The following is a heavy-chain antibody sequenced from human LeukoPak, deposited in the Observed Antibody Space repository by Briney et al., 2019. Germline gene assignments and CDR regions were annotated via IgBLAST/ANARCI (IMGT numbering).Heavy chain of an antibody. Sequence: PGGSLRLSCAAAGFTFDDYAMHWVRQAPGKGLEWVSGISWNSGSIGYADSVKGRFTISRDNAKNSLYLQMNSLRAEDTALYYCAKGLTNYFDYWGQGTLVTVSS. V-gene: IGHV3-9*01. CDR1: GFTFDDYA. J-gene: IGHJ4*02. CDR2: ISWNSGSI. D-gene: IGHD2-21*02. CDR3: AKGLTNYFDY.